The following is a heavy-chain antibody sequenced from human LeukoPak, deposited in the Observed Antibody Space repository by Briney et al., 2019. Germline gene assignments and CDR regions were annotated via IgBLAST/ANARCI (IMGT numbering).Heavy chain of an antibody. J-gene: IGHJ4*02. Sequence: ASVKVSCKASGYTFSNYGVSWVRQAPGQGLEWVGWISVYKGTTKFAQKFQGRVTLTTDTSTSTAYMELRGLTTDDTAVYYCVRDFFRSGTEDFWGQGTLVTVSS. CDR1: GYTFSNYG. D-gene: IGHD1-14*01. CDR3: VRDFFRSGTEDF. CDR2: ISVYKGTT. V-gene: IGHV1-18*01.